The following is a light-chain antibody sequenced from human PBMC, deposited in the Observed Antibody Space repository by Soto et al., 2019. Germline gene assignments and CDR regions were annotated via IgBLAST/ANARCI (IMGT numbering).Light chain of an antibody. J-gene: IGKJ1*01. CDR3: QQYNASPWT. Sequence: DIQMTQSPSTLSASVGDRVTITCRASQSISEWLAWYQQTPGKAPKLLIHKTSYLDTGVPSRFSGSGSGTEFTLTISSLQPDDFATYYCQQYNASPWTFGQGTKVEIK. CDR2: KTS. CDR1: QSISEW. V-gene: IGKV1-5*03.